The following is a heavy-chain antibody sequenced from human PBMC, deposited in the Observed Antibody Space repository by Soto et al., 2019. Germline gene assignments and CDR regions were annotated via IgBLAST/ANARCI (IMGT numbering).Heavy chain of an antibody. CDR3: ARDSSSDYFDC. CDR1: GGSISSGGYY. CDR2: IYYSGST. J-gene: IGHJ4*02. Sequence: PSETLSLTCTVSGGSISSGGYYWSWIRQHPGKGLEWIGYIYYSGSTYYNPSLKSRVTISVDTSKNQFSLKLSSVTAADTAVYYCARDSSSDYFDCWGQGTLVTVSS. V-gene: IGHV4-31*03.